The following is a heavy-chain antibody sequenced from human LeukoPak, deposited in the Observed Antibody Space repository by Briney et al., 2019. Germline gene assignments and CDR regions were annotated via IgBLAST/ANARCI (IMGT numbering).Heavy chain of an antibody. D-gene: IGHD6-13*01. Sequence: GGSLRLSCAASGFTFNSYAMSWVRQAPGKGLEWVSSISGSGGSTYYADSVKGRFTISRDNSKNTLYLQMNSLRAEDTAIYYCTKVWYRIAAAGYYFDYWGQGTLVTVSS. CDR3: TKVWYRIAAAGYYFDY. V-gene: IGHV3-23*01. CDR2: ISGSGGST. J-gene: IGHJ4*02. CDR1: GFTFNSYA.